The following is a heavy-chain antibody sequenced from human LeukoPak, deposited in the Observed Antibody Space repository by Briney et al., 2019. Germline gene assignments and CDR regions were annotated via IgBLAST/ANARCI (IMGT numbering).Heavy chain of an antibody. J-gene: IGHJ4*01. Sequence: AESPKISCKGSGYGFTNYWVARGRHMPGKGLEWMGIIYPDDSDNRYSPFFQGQVTISADKSINTAYLQWNRLKASDTAMYYCARHRVGSSGGWRIPFDYWGHGTLVTVSS. D-gene: IGHD2-15*01. V-gene: IGHV5-51*01. CDR3: ARHRVGSSGGWRIPFDY. CDR1: GYGFTNYW. CDR2: IYPDDSDN.